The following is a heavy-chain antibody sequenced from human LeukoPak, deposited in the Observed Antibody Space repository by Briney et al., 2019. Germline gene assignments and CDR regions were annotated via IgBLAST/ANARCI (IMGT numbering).Heavy chain of an antibody. CDR3: ARVPSETNGDYGFLDY. CDR2: IYYSGST. Sequence: SETLSLTCTVSGGSIRSYYWSWIRQHPGKGLEWIGYIYYSGSTYYNPSLKSRVTISVDTSKNQFSLKLSSVTAADTAVYYCARVPSETNGDYGFLDYWGQGTLVTVSS. J-gene: IGHJ4*02. D-gene: IGHD4-17*01. V-gene: IGHV4-31*03. CDR1: GGSIRSYY.